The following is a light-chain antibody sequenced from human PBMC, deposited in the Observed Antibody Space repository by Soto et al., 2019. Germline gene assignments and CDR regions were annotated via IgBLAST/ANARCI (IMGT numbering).Light chain of an antibody. V-gene: IGLV4-69*02. CDR2: LNSDGSH. Sequence: QPVLTQSPSASASLGASVKLTCTLSSGHSNYAIAWHQQQPEKGPRFLMNLNSDGSHSKGDGIPDRFSVSFSGAERYLTISSLQSEDEADYYCQTWGTPYVVFGGGTLLTVL. J-gene: IGLJ2*01. CDR3: QTWGTPYVV. CDR1: SGHSNYA.